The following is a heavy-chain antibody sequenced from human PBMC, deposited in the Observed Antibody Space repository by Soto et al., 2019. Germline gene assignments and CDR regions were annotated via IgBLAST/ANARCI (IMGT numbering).Heavy chain of an antibody. CDR1: GGSISSGGYY. D-gene: IGHD3-22*01. CDR2: IYYSGST. CDR3: ARDLLVRVDSSGYYYGPDY. Sequence: QVQLQESGPGLVKPSQTLSLTCTVSGGSISSGGYYWSWIRQHPGKGLEWIGYIYYSGSTYYNPSLKSRVTISVDTSKNQFSLKLSSVTAADTAVYYCARDLLVRVDSSGYYYGPDYWGQGTLVTVSS. V-gene: IGHV4-31*03. J-gene: IGHJ4*02.